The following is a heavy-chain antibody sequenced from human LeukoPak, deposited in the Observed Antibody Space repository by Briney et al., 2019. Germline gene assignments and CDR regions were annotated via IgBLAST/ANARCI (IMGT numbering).Heavy chain of an antibody. D-gene: IGHD6-19*01. Sequence: GASVKASCKASGYTFTGYYMHWVRQAPGQGLEWMGWINPNSGGTNYAQKFQGRVTMTRDTSISTAYMELSRLRSDDTAVYYCAREKMAVAGTNTIDYWGQGTLVTVSS. CDR2: INPNSGGT. J-gene: IGHJ4*02. CDR3: AREKMAVAGTNTIDY. V-gene: IGHV1-2*02. CDR1: GYTFTGYY.